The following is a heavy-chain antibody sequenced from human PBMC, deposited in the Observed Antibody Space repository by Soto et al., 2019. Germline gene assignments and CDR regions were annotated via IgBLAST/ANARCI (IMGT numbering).Heavy chain of an antibody. V-gene: IGHV5-10-1*01. Sequence: PGESLKISCKGSGYSFTSYWISWVRQMPGKGLEWMGRIDPSDSYTNYSPSFQGHVTISADKSISTAYLQWSSLKASDTAMYYCARLSSYCTNGVCYPYYYYGMDVWGQGTTVTVSS. D-gene: IGHD2-8*01. CDR1: GYSFTSYW. CDR2: IDPSDSYT. J-gene: IGHJ6*02. CDR3: ARLSSYCTNGVCYPYYYYGMDV.